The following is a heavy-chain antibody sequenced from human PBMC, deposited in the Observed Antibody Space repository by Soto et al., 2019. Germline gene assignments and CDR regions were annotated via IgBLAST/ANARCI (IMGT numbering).Heavy chain of an antibody. CDR1: GFTFSSYA. D-gene: IGHD3-10*01. J-gene: IGHJ5*02. V-gene: IGHV3-23*01. CDR2: ISGSGGST. Sequence: GGSLRLSCAASGFTFSSYAMSWVRQAPGKGLEWVSAISGSGGSTYYADSVKGRFTISRDNSKNTLYLQMNSLRAEDTAVYYCAKAGPMLWFGELLSLSWFDPWGQGTLVTVSS. CDR3: AKAGPMLWFGELLSLSWFDP.